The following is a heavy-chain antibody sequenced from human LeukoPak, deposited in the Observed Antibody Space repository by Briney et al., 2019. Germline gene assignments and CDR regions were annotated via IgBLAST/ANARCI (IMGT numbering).Heavy chain of an antibody. CDR1: GFTFSHYG. D-gene: IGHD6-13*01. CDR2: IWSDGSRK. J-gene: IGHJ4*02. V-gene: IGHV3-33*01. CDR3: AREDSSNWYMGH. Sequence: GRSLRLSCATSGFTFSHYGIHWVRQAPGKGLEWVAVIWSDGSRKEYADSEQGRFTISRDSSKSTVDLQLNSLRVEDTAVYYCAREDSSNWYMGHWGQGTLVTVSS.